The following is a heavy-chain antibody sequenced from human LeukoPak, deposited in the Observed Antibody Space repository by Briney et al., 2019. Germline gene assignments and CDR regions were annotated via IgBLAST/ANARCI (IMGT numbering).Heavy chain of an antibody. Sequence: SETLSLTCTVSGGSISSSSYYWGWIRQPPGKGLEWIGSIYYSGSTYYNPSLKSRVTISVDTSKNQFSLKLSSVTAADTAVYYCARSKMVINTFDYWGQGTLVTVSS. V-gene: IGHV4-39*01. CDR3: ARSKMVINTFDY. J-gene: IGHJ4*02. CDR2: IYYSGST. CDR1: GGSISSSSYY. D-gene: IGHD3-22*01.